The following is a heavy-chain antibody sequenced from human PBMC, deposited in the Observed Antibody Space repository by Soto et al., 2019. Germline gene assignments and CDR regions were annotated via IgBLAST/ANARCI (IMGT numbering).Heavy chain of an antibody. V-gene: IGHV3-23*01. CDR2: ISGSGGST. CDR3: AKEGKFGSYDVAYYYYGMDV. CDR1: GFTFSSYA. D-gene: IGHD3-16*01. Sequence: PWGSLRLSCAASGFTFSSYAMSWVRQAPGKGLEWVSAISGSGGSTYYADSVKGRFTISRDNSKNTLYLQMNSLGAEDTAVYYCAKEGKFGSYDVAYYYYGMDVLGQGTTVPVSS. J-gene: IGHJ6*02.